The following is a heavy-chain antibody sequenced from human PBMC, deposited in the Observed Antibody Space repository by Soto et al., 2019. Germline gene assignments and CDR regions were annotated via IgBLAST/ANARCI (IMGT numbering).Heavy chain of an antibody. J-gene: IGHJ6*03. CDR3: ARDRGLRYFDWLLPLGSYMDV. CDR1: GLTFSSYS. Sequence: GGSLRLSCAASGLTFSSYSMNWVRQAPGKGLEWVSSISSSSSYIYYADSVKGRFTISRDNAKNSLYLQMNSLRAEDTAVYYCARDRGLRYFDWLLPLGSYMDVWGKGTTVTV. D-gene: IGHD3-9*01. V-gene: IGHV3-21*01. CDR2: ISSSSSYI.